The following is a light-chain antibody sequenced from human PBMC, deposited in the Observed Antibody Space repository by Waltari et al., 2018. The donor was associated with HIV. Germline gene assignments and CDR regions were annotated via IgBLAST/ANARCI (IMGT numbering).Light chain of an antibody. V-gene: IGLV3-25*03. CDR2: RDN. CDR1: ALPNKY. Sequence: SSDLTQPPPMSLPPGQPARIPCSGDALPNKYVNWYQQKPGQAPALIIPRDNERPSGVPDRFSGSRSGTTATATLTISGVQTEDEADYYCQSADITNIWVFGGGTKLTVL. J-gene: IGLJ2*01. CDR3: QSADITNIWV.